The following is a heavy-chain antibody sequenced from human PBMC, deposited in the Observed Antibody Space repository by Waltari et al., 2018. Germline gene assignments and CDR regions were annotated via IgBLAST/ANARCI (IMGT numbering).Heavy chain of an antibody. D-gene: IGHD3-3*01. Sequence: EVQLVESGGGLVQPGGSLRLSCALSGFTFSRLWMSWFRQAPGKGLEWVANIKQDGSEIYYVDSVKGRFTISRDNAKNSLYLQMNSLTTEDTAVYYCAGGGGFLCDIWGQGTLVTVSS. CDR3: AGGGGFLCDI. V-gene: IGHV3-7*01. J-gene: IGHJ3*02. CDR2: IKQDGSEI. CDR1: GFTFSRLW.